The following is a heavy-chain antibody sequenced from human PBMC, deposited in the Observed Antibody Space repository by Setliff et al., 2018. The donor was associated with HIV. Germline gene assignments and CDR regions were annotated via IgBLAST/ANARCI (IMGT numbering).Heavy chain of an antibody. V-gene: IGHV1-3*01. Sequence: GASVKVSCKASGYSLTKYVMHWVRQAPGQRLEWMGWINAGNDNTKYSQKFQGRVTISADESTNTAHMELRSLTSEDTAAYYCTRGALYGLFEFWGPGTLVTAPQ. J-gene: IGHJ4*02. CDR3: TRGALYGLFEF. CDR2: INAGNDNT. CDR1: GYSLTKYV. D-gene: IGHD3-10*01.